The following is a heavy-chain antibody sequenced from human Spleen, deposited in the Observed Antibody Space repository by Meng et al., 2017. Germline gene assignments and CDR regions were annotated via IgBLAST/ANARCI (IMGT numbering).Heavy chain of an antibody. V-gene: IGHV4-39*01. CDR1: GGSISTSGYY. J-gene: IGHJ5*02. CDR2: IGHSGIT. CDR3: VRSSGWVRTGFDP. Sequence: QPQRQESGPGLGKPSEALSLPCSFSGGSISTSGYYWGWIRQPPGKGLEWIGSIGHSGITYYTPSLKSRVTVSIDTSKSQFSLKLTSVTAADTAVYYCVRSSGWVRTGFDPWGQGTLVTVSS. D-gene: IGHD6-19*01.